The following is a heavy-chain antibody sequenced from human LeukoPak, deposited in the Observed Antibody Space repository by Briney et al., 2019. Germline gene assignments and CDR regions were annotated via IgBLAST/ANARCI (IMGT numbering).Heavy chain of an antibody. CDR1: GFTFSAYE. CDR3: AKDRRDGYNYYYYYYMDV. Sequence: GGSLRLSCAASGFTFSAYEMNWVRQAPGKGLEWVSAISGSGGSTYYADSVKGRFTISRDNSKNTLYLQMNSLRAEDTAVYYCAKDRRDGYNYYYYYYMDVWGKGTTVTISS. CDR2: ISGSGGST. J-gene: IGHJ6*03. V-gene: IGHV3-23*01. D-gene: IGHD5-24*01.